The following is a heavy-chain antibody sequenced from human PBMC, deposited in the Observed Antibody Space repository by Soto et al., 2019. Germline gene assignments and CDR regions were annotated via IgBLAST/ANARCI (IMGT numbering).Heavy chain of an antibody. CDR2: INHSGST. CDR3: AIEKLSSGDYGDYGQVCYFDY. CDR1: GGSFSGYY. J-gene: IGHJ4*02. V-gene: IGHV4-34*01. Sequence: SETLSLTCAVYGGSFSGYYWSWIRQPPGKGLEWIGEINHSGSTNYNPSLKSRVTISVDTSKNQFSLKVSSVTAADTAVYYCAIEKLSSGDYGDYGQVCYFDYWGQGTLVTVSS. D-gene: IGHD4-17*01.